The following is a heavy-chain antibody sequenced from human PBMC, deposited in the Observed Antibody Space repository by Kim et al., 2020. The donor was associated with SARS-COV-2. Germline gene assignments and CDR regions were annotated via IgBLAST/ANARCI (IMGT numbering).Heavy chain of an antibody. J-gene: IGHJ4*02. CDR2: IYYTGST. V-gene: IGHV4-39*01. CDR3: ARHDGDNNRAGDLFDF. Sequence: SETLSLTCSVSGGSITTTLYYWAWIRQPPGKGLEWIGTIYYTGSTYYNPSLTGRVTISVDTSKNQFSLNLNSVTAADTAMYYCARHDGDNNRAGDLFDFWGQGALVTVSS. CDR1: GGSITTTLYY. D-gene: IGHD3-10*01.